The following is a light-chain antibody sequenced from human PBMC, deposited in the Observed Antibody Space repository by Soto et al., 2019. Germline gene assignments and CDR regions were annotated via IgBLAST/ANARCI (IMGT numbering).Light chain of an antibody. CDR1: NSDVGGYNF. V-gene: IGLV2-11*01. J-gene: IGLJ1*01. CDR2: DVN. CDR3: CSYADTFYV. Sequence: QSALTQPRSVSGSPGQSVTISCTGTNSDVGGYNFVSWYQQYPGKVPKLMIYDVNKRSSGVPDRFSGSKSGNTASLTISGRQAEDEADYYCCSYADTFYVFGTGTKVTVL.